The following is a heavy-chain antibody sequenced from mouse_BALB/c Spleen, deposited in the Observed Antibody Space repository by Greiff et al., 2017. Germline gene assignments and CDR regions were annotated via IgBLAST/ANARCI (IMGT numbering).Heavy chain of an antibody. CDR3: ARSPSSSGAY. V-gene: IGHV3-2*02. CDR1: GYSITSDYA. D-gene: IGHD1-1*01. CDR2: ISYSGST. J-gene: IGHJ3*01. Sequence: EVMLVESGPGLVKPSQSLSLTCTVTGYSITSDYAWNWIRQFPGNKLEWMGYISYSGSTSYNPSLKSRISITRDTSKNQFFLQLNSVTTEDTATYYCARSPSSSGAYWGQGTLVTVSA.